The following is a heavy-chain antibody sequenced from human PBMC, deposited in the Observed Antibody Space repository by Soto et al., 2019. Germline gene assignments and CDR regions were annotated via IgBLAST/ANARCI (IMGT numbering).Heavy chain of an antibody. Sequence: ASVKVSCKASGGTFSSYAISWVRQAPGQGLEWMGIINPSGGSTSYAQKFQGRVTMTRDTSTSTVYMELSSLRSEDTAVYYCARDRDYYGSGSYYKAIDYWGQGTRVTGAS. CDR3: ARDRDYYGSGSYYKAIDY. J-gene: IGHJ4*02. CDR1: GGTFSSYA. V-gene: IGHV1-46*01. D-gene: IGHD3-10*01. CDR2: INPSGGST.